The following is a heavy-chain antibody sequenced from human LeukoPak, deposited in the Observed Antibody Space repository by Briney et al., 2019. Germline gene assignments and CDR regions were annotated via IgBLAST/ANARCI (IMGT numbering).Heavy chain of an antibody. CDR2: ITGSGVNT. D-gene: IGHD4-17*01. J-gene: IGHJ3*02. V-gene: IGHV3-23*01. CDR1: GFTFSRSA. CDR3: ASDYGGYGSAFDI. Sequence: GGSLRLSCVASGFTFSRSAMSWVRQAPGKGLEWVSAITGSGVNTYYADSVKGRFTISRDNSKNTLYLQMNSLRAEDTAVYYCASDYGGYGSAFDIWGQGTMVTVSS.